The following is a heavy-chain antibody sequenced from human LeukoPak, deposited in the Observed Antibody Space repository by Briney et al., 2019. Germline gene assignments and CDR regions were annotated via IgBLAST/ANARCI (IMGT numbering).Heavy chain of an antibody. CDR1: GFTFSSYA. D-gene: IGHD3-10*01. J-gene: IGHJ4*02. CDR2: ISGSGSTT. Sequence: GGSLRLSCAASGFTFSSYAMNWVRQAPGKGLEWVSAISGSGSTTYYADSVKGRFTISRDNAKNSLYLQMNSPRVEDTAVYYCAKVAKYYYGSETYYFFEHWGQGTPVTASS. V-gene: IGHV3-23*01. CDR3: AKVAKYYYGSETYYFFEH.